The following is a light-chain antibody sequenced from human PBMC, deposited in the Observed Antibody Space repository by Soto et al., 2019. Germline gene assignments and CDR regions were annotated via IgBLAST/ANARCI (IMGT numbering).Light chain of an antibody. Sequence: DILMTQSPSSLSASVGDRVTITCQASQDITNYLNWYQQKPGKAPKLLIYDASNLETGVPSRFSGSGSGTDFTVTISSLQPEDIATYYCQQYDNLMYTFGQGTMLEIK. V-gene: IGKV1-33*01. CDR2: DAS. CDR1: QDITNY. CDR3: QQYDNLMYT. J-gene: IGKJ2*01.